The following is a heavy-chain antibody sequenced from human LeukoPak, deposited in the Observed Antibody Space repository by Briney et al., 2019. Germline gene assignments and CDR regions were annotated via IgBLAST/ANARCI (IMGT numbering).Heavy chain of an antibody. CDR2: IIPIFGTA. Sequence: ASVKVSCKASGGTFSSYAISWVRQAPGQGLEWMGGIIPIFGTANYAQKFQGRVTITTDESTSTAYMELSSLRSEDTAVYYCARDMGVGGDYYDSSGWYFDPWGRGTLVTVSS. CDR3: ARDMGVGGDYYDSSGWYFDP. J-gene: IGHJ2*01. CDR1: GGTFSSYA. V-gene: IGHV1-69*05. D-gene: IGHD3-22*01.